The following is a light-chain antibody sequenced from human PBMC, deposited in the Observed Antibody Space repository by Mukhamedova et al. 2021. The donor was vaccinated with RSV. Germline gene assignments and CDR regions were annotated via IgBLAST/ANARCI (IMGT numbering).Light chain of an antibody. CDR2: KAS. J-gene: IGKJ4*01. CDR3: QQYHTSALT. Sequence: WYQRRVHGKGPKLLIYKASNLESGAPSRFSGSGSGTEFTLSISSLQPDDFATYYCQQYHTSALTFGGGTKVEI. V-gene: IGKV1-5*03.